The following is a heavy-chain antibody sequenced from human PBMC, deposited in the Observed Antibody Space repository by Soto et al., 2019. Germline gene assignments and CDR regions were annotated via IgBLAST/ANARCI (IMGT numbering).Heavy chain of an antibody. CDR2: ISNSGGST. D-gene: IGHD6-19*01. J-gene: IGHJ3*02. V-gene: IGHV3-23*01. Sequence: EVQLLESGGGLGQPGGSLRLSCAASGFIFTSYAMSWVRQAPGKGLELVSGISNSGGSTDYADSVKGRFFISRDNSKNTLYLQMNSLRAEDTAVFYCARSGWHDAFDIWGQGTMVTVSS. CDR3: ARSGWHDAFDI. CDR1: GFIFTSYA.